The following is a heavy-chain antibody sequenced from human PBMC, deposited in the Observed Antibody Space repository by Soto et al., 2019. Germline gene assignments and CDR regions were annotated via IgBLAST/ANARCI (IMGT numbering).Heavy chain of an antibody. CDR2: IHYDGISN. D-gene: IGHD2-15*01. J-gene: IGHJ4*02. CDR3: ARVGPEAWVDASGFDY. Sequence: EVQLVQSGGGLVQPGGSLRLSCAASGFTFTRFWMHWVRQVPGKGLVWVARIHYDGISNAYADSVKGRFTIYRDNAKNTVYSQVNSLSSEDTGLYYCARVGPEAWVDASGFDYWGQGTPVTVSS. CDR1: GFTFTRFW. V-gene: IGHV3-74*01.